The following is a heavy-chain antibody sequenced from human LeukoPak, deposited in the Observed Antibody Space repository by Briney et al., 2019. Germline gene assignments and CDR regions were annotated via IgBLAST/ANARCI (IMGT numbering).Heavy chain of an antibody. V-gene: IGHV3-9*01. D-gene: IGHD3-22*01. CDR1: GFTFDDYA. CDR3: AKSPYYYDSSVLMGAFDI. J-gene: IGHJ3*02. Sequence: GGSLRPSCAASGFTFDDYAMHWVRQAPGKGLEWVSGISWNSGSIGYADSVKGRFTISRDNAKNSLYLQMNSLRAEDTALYYCAKSPYYYDSSVLMGAFDIWGQGTMVTVSS. CDR2: ISWNSGSI.